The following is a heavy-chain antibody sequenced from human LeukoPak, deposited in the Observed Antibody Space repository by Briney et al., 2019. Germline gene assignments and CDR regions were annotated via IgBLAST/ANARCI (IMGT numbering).Heavy chain of an antibody. CDR3: ARAARNTVWDKYFIDY. D-gene: IGHD1-26*01. J-gene: IGHJ4*02. V-gene: IGHV4-34*01. Sequence: SETLSLTCAVYGEYFSTYYYSWIRQPPGKGLEWIGEINHSGSTNYNPSLKSRLTISVDMSKKQFFLRLSSVTAADTAMYYCARAARNTVWDKYFIDYWGQGTLVTVSS. CDR1: GEYFSTYY. CDR2: INHSGST.